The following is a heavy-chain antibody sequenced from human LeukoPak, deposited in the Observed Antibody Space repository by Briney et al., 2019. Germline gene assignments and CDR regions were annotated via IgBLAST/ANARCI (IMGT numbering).Heavy chain of an antibody. D-gene: IGHD3-22*01. CDR3: ARDEWYYDSSGYYLNWFDP. CDR2: INPKSGGT. CDR1: RYTFTGYY. J-gene: IGHJ5*02. Sequence: ASVKVSCKASRYTFTGYYMHWVRQAPGQGLEWMGWINPKSGGTKYAQKFQGRVTMTRDTSISTAYMELSRLRSEDTAVYYCARDEWYYDSSGYYLNWFDPWGQGTLVTVSS. V-gene: IGHV1-2*02.